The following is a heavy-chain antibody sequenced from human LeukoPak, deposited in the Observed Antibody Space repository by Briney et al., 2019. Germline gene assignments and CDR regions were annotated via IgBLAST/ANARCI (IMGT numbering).Heavy chain of an antibody. Sequence: PSETLSLTCAVYGGSFSGYYWSWIRQPPGKGLEWIGEINHSGSTNYNPPLKSRVTISVDASKNQFSLKLSSVTAADTAVYYCARGLGGYVSRGVDWGQGTLVTVSS. J-gene: IGHJ4*02. CDR1: GGSFSGYY. D-gene: IGHD5-12*01. CDR3: ARGLGGYVSRGVD. CDR2: INHSGST. V-gene: IGHV4-34*01.